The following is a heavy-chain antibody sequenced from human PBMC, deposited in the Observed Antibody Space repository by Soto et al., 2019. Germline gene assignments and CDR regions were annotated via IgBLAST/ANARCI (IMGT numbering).Heavy chain of an antibody. Sequence: EVQLVESGGGLVQPEGSLRLSCAAAGFTFRSYSMNWVRQAPGKGLEWVSYISSSSSTIYYADSVKGRFTISRDNAKNSLYLQMNSLRAEDTAVYYCARDGGQWLNWFDPWGQGTLVTVSS. CDR3: ARDGGQWLNWFDP. J-gene: IGHJ5*02. CDR2: ISSSSSTI. CDR1: GFTFRSYS. D-gene: IGHD6-19*01. V-gene: IGHV3-48*01.